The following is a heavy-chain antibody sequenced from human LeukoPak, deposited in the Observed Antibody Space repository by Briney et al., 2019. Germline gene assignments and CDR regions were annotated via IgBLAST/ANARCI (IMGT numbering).Heavy chain of an antibody. CDR3: AKSLFTSAHGSGRAFDI. V-gene: IGHV3-23*01. J-gene: IGHJ3*02. CDR2: ISAGGDIT. D-gene: IGHD3-10*01. Sequence: PGGSLRLSCAASGFTFSNYVMTWVRQAPGKGLEWVSAISAGGDITFYSDSVRGRFTISRDNSKETLYLQMNSLRAEDTALYYCAKSLFTSAHGSGRAFDIWGQGTMVTVSS. CDR1: GFTFSNYV.